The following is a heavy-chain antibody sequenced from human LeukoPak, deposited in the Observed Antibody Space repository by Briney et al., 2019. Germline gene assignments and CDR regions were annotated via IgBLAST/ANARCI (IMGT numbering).Heavy chain of an antibody. D-gene: IGHD3-9*01. CDR2: INNDGGSS. Sequence: GGSLRLSCSASGFSFNKYAVHWVRQAPGKGLEYVSGINNDGGSSHYADSLKGRFTISRDNAKNSLYLEMNSPRAEDTAVYYCAASTPEYYDILTGYYPSLYYFDYWGQGTLVTVSS. CDR1: GFSFNKYA. CDR3: AASTPEYYDILTGYYPSLYYFDY. V-gene: IGHV3-64*04. J-gene: IGHJ4*02.